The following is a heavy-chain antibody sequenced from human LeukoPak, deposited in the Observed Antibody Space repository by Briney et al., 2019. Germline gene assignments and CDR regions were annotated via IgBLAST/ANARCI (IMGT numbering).Heavy chain of an antibody. V-gene: IGHV4-4*07. CDR2: IYTSGST. D-gene: IGHD3-10*01. CDR3: ARDLDPMITMVRGVISAFDI. Sequence: SETLSLTCTVSGGSISSYYWSWIRQPAGKGLEWIGRIYTSGSTNYNPSLKSRVTMSVDTSKNQFSLKLSPVTAADTAVYYCARDLDPMITMVRGVISAFDIWGQGTMVTVSS. CDR1: GGSISSYY. J-gene: IGHJ3*02.